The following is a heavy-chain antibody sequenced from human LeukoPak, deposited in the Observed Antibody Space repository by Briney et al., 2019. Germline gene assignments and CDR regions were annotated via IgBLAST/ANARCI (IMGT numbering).Heavy chain of an antibody. CDR3: ARSHYYGSGIKNLDYDH. Sequence: GGSLRLSCAASGFTFSYFWMHWVRQAPGKGLVWVSRTNGDGSSTTYADSVKGRFTISRDNAKNTLYLHMNSLRAEDTAVYYCARSHYYGSGIKNLDYDHWGQGTLVTVSS. V-gene: IGHV3-74*01. CDR1: GFTFSYFW. D-gene: IGHD3-10*01. CDR2: TNGDGSST. J-gene: IGHJ4*02.